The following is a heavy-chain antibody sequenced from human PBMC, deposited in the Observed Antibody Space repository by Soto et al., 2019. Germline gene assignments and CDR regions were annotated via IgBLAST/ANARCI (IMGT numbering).Heavy chain of an antibody. CDR3: AKGVLQWFGELYHFDY. J-gene: IGHJ4*02. V-gene: IGHV3-30*18. Sequence: QVPLVESGGGVVQPGRSLRLSCAASGFTFSSYGMHWVRQAPGKGLEWVAVISYDGSNKYYADSVKGRFTISRDNSRNTLYLQMNGLRADDTAVYYCAKGVLQWFGELYHFDYWGQRTLVTVSS. CDR1: GFTFSSYG. CDR2: ISYDGSNK. D-gene: IGHD3-10*01.